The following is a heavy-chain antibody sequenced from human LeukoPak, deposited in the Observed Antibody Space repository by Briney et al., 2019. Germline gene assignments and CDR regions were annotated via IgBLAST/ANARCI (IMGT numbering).Heavy chain of an antibody. CDR2: IWSDGTIK. V-gene: IGHV3-33*01. Sequence: GGSLRLSCVASGFIFSSYAMHWVRQAPGKGLEWVAVIWSDGTIKYYADSVKGRFTISSDNSKKTLYLHMNILRAENAAVYYCARETAVAGSKGRQTFYFWGQGTLVTVSS. J-gene: IGHJ4*02. D-gene: IGHD6-19*01. CDR1: GFIFSSYA. CDR3: ARETAVAGSKGRQTFYF.